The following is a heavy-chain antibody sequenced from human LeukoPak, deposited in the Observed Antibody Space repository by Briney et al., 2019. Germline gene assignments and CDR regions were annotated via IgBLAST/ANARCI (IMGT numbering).Heavy chain of an antibody. D-gene: IGHD1-26*01. CDR1: GGSFSGYY. Sequence: SETLSLTCAVYGGSFSGYYWSWIRQPPGKGLEWIGEINHSGSTNYNPSLKSRVTISVDTSKNQFSLKLSSVTAADTAVYYCARLPSRIVGARSDYWGQGTLVTVSS. J-gene: IGHJ4*02. V-gene: IGHV4-34*01. CDR3: ARLPSRIVGARSDY. CDR2: INHSGST.